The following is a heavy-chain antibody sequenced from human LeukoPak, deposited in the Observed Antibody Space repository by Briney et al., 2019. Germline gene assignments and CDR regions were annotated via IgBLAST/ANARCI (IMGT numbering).Heavy chain of an antibody. CDR2: ISSSSSYI. J-gene: IGHJ4*02. D-gene: IGHD1-1*01. V-gene: IGHV3-21*01. CDR1: GFTFSSYS. CDR3: ARDPDDSLYFDY. Sequence: GGSLRLSCAASGFTFSSYSMNWVRQPPGKGLEWVSSISSSSSYIYYADSVKGRFTISRDNAKNSLYLQMNGLRAEDTAVYYCARDPDDSLYFDYWGQGTLVTVSS.